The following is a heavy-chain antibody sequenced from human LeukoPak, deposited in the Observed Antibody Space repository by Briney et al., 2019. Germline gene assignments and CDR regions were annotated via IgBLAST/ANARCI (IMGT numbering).Heavy chain of an antibody. Sequence: PGGSLRLSCTASGFTFGDHAMSWVRQAPGKGLEWVGFIRSKAYGGTTEYAASVKGRFTISRDDSKSIAYLQMNSLKTEDTAVYYCTRRLGSSGHRDYWGQGTLVTVSS. J-gene: IGHJ4*02. CDR1: GFTFGDHA. V-gene: IGHV3-49*04. CDR3: TRRLGSSGHRDY. D-gene: IGHD3-22*01. CDR2: IRSKAYGGTT.